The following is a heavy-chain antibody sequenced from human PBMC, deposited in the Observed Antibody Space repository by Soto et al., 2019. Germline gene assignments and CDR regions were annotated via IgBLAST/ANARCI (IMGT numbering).Heavy chain of an antibody. CDR3: AKEAYDILTGYYDAFDI. Sequence: GGSLRLSCAASGFTFSSYAMSWVRQAPGKGLEWVSAISGSGGSTYYADSVKGRFTISRDNSKNTLYLQMNSLRAEDTAVYYCAKEAYDILTGYYDAFDIWGQGTMVTVSS. D-gene: IGHD3-9*01. CDR1: GFTFSSYA. CDR2: ISGSGGST. V-gene: IGHV3-23*01. J-gene: IGHJ3*02.